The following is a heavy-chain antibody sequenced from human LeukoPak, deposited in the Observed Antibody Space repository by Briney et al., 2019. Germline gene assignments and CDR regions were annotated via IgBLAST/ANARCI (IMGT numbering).Heavy chain of an antibody. CDR3: ARIYVWGSYSPYYFDY. D-gene: IGHD3-16*01. Sequence: GGSLRLSCVGAGFTFSNHWMSWVRQAPGKGLEWVADIKPDGSDQYFVDSVKGRFAISRDNAKNSQYLQMNSLRAEDTAVYYCARIYVWGSYSPYYFDYWGQGTLVTVSS. CDR2: IKPDGSDQ. CDR1: GFTFSNHW. V-gene: IGHV3-7*03. J-gene: IGHJ4*02.